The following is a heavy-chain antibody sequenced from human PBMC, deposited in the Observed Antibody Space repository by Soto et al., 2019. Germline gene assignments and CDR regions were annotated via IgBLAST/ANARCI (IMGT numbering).Heavy chain of an antibody. D-gene: IGHD6-6*01. CDR3: AKLSSSPPHHHLYYFDY. Sequence: GGSMRLSCAASGFTFSSYAMSWVRQAPGKGLEWVSAISGSGGSTYYADSVKGRFTISRDNSKNTLYLQMNSLRAEDTAVYYCAKLSSSPPHHHLYYFDYWGQGTLVTVSS. J-gene: IGHJ4*02. CDR1: GFTFSSYA. CDR2: ISGSGGST. V-gene: IGHV3-23*01.